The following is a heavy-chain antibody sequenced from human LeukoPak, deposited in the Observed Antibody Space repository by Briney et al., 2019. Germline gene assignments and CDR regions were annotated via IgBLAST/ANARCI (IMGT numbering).Heavy chain of an antibody. V-gene: IGHV4-59*01. CDR3: ARGGSGYSYGYDY. CDR2: IYYSGST. J-gene: IGHJ4*02. D-gene: IGHD5-18*01. CDR1: CGSISSYY. Sequence: SETLSLTCTVSCGSISSYYWSWIRQPPGKGLEWIGYIYYSGSTNYNLSLKSRVTISVDTSKNQFSLKLSSVTAADTAVYYCARGGSGYSYGYDYWGQGTLVTVSS.